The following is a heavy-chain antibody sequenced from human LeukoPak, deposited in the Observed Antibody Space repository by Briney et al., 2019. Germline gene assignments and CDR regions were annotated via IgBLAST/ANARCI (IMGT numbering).Heavy chain of an antibody. D-gene: IGHD5-12*01. J-gene: IGHJ4*02. CDR3: ARDGDGDGYNYLDY. CDR2: IKQDGSEK. Sequence: GGSLRLSCAASGFTFSSYWMSWVRQAPGKGLEWVANIKQDGSEKYYVDSVKGRFTISRDNAKNSLYLQMSSLRAEDTAVYYCARDGDGDGYNYLDYWGQGTLVTVSS. V-gene: IGHV3-7*03. CDR1: GFTFSSYW.